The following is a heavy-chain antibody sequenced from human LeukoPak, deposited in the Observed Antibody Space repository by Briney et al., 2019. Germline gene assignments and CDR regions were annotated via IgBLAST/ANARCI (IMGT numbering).Heavy chain of an antibody. J-gene: IGHJ4*02. Sequence: SETLSLTCGVSGGSITNTNYWTWVRQPPGKGLEWIGEVDLQGSTNYNPSLMGRVAISVDTSENHISLQLTSVTAADTAVYYCAREGGPYRPLDYSGQGTLVTVSS. CDR3: AREGGPYRPLDY. V-gene: IGHV4-4*02. CDR2: VDLQGST. CDR1: GGSITNTNY.